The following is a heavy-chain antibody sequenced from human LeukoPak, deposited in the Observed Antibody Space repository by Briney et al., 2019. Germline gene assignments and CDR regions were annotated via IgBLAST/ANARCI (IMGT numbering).Heavy chain of an antibody. D-gene: IGHD3-3*01. CDR3: AKDGPRYYDFWSGYHNYFDY. J-gene: IGHJ4*02. Sequence: GGSLRLSCAASGFTFSSYGMHWVRQAPGKGLEWVAVISYDGSNKYYADSVKGRFTISRDNSKNTLYLQMNSLRAEDTAVYYCAKDGPRYYDFWSGYHNYFDYWGQGTLVTVSS. CDR1: GFTFSSYG. V-gene: IGHV3-30*18. CDR2: ISYDGSNK.